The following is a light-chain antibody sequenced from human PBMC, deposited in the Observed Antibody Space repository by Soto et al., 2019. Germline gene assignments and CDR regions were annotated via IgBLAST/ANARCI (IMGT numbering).Light chain of an antibody. Sequence: DIQLTQSPSFLSASVGDRVTITCRASQGISSYLAWYQQKPGKAPKLLIYAASTLQSGVPSRFSGSGSGTEFTLTISSLQPEDLATYYCQQLNSYPFLTFGGGTKVEI. CDR1: QGISSY. V-gene: IGKV1-9*01. CDR2: AAS. CDR3: QQLNSYPFLT. J-gene: IGKJ4*01.